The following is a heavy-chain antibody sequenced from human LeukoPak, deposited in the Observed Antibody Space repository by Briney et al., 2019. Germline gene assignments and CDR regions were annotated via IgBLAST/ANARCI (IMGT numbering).Heavy chain of an antibody. Sequence: SETLSLTCTVSGGSISDYYWGWIRQPPGKELEWIGYIYFSGNTNYNPSLKSRVTMSVDTSKNQFSLSLSSVTVADTAVYYCARRKSGTYGSWIDYWGQGTVVTVSS. D-gene: IGHD1-26*01. CDR1: GGSISDYY. CDR2: IYFSGNT. J-gene: IGHJ4*02. V-gene: IGHV4-59*08. CDR3: ARRKSGTYGSWIDY.